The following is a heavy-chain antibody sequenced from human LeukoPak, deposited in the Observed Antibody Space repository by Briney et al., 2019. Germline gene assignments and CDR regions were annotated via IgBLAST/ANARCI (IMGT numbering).Heavy chain of an antibody. J-gene: IGHJ4*02. CDR1: GFTFSSYG. Sequence: GGSLRLSCAASGFTFSSYGMHWVRQAPGKGLEWVAVIWYDGSNKYYADSVKGRFTISRDNSKNTLYLQVNSLRAEDTAVYYCARVSDSSGYYYPDYWGQGTLVTVSS. CDR2: IWYDGSNK. D-gene: IGHD3-22*01. CDR3: ARVSDSSGYYYPDY. V-gene: IGHV3-33*01.